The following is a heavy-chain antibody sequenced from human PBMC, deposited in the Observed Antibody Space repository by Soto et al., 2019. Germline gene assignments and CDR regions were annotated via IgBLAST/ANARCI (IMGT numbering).Heavy chain of an antibody. CDR1: GFTFRSYA. D-gene: IGHD3-3*01. Sequence: EVHLLESGGGLVQPGGSLRLSCSASGFTFRSYAMSWVRQAPGKGLEWVSGISGGGSDTYYSDSVRGRFTISRDNSKNTRYLQMNSLGVEASAVYFCAKDDSLECFFPLDAWGQGTLVTVSS. CDR3: AKDDSLECFFPLDA. J-gene: IGHJ5*02. V-gene: IGHV3-23*01. CDR2: ISGGGSDT.